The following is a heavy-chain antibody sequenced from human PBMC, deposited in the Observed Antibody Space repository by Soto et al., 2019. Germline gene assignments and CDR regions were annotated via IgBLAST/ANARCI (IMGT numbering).Heavy chain of an antibody. CDR1: GFTFSSYA. CDR2: ISGSGGST. J-gene: IGHJ4*02. CDR3: ARKRITIFGVVIMFAY. D-gene: IGHD3-3*01. V-gene: IGHV3-23*01. Sequence: EVQLLESGGGLVQPGGSLRLSCAASGFTFSSYAMSWVRQAPGKGLEWVSAISGSGGSTYYADSVKGRFTISRDNSKNTLYLQMNSLRAEDTAVYYCARKRITIFGVVIMFAYWGQGTLVTVSS.